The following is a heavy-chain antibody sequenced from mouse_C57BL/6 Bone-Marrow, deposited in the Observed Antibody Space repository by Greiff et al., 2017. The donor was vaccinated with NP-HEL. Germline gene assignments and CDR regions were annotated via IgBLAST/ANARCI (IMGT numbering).Heavy chain of an antibody. V-gene: IGHV5-4*01. CDR1: GFTFSSYA. CDR3: ARAATVVADYAMDY. CDR2: ISDGGSYT. D-gene: IGHD1-1*01. J-gene: IGHJ4*01. Sequence: EVQLVESGGGLVKPGGSLKLSCAASGFTFSSYAMSWVRQTPEKRLEWVATISDGGSYTYYPDNVQGRFTISRDNAKNNLYLQMSHLKSEDTAMYYCARAATVVADYAMDYWGQGTSVTVSS.